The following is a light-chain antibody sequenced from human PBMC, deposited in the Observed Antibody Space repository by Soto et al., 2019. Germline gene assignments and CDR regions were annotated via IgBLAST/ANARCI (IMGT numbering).Light chain of an antibody. CDR1: QSVSNNY. Sequence: LSCRASQSVSNNYLAWYQQKPGQAPRLLISGASSRATGIPDRFSGSGSGTDFTLTISRLEPEDFAVYYCQQYGSSPWTFGQGTKVDIK. CDR2: GAS. V-gene: IGKV3-20*01. J-gene: IGKJ1*01. CDR3: QQYGSSPWT.